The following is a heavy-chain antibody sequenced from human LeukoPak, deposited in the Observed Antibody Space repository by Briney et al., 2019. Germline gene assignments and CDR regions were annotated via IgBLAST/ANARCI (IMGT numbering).Heavy chain of an antibody. CDR3: AKDQRATISTSNWFDP. J-gene: IGHJ5*02. CDR2: ISGSGGTT. D-gene: IGHD5-24*01. V-gene: IGHV3-23*01. Sequence: GGSLRLSCAASGFTVSSTYMSWLRQAPGKGLEWVSGISGSGGTTYYADSVKGRFTISRDNSKNTLYVQMNSLRVEDTAVYYCAKDQRATISTSNWFDPWGQGTLVTVSS. CDR1: GFTVSSTY.